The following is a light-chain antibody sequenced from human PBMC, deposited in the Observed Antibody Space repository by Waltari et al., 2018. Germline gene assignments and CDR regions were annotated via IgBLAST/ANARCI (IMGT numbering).Light chain of an antibody. V-gene: IGKV3-15*01. CDR3: QQYFNWPPYT. CDR1: RAVSNN. Sequence: DIVMTQSPATLSVSPGERVTLSCRASRAVSNNLAWYQQKSGLPPRLLIYEASTRATGVPGRVSGSGSGTEFTLTISSLQSEDFAVYYCQQYFNWPPYTFGQGTKLEI. CDR2: EAS. J-gene: IGKJ2*01.